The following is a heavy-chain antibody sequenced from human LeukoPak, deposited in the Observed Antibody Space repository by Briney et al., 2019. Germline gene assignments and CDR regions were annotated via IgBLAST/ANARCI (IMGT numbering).Heavy chain of an antibody. CDR3: ASAGFGEFMAVDY. D-gene: IGHD3-10*01. J-gene: IGHJ4*02. Sequence: PSQTLSLTCTVSGGSTSSGSYYWSWIRQPAGKGLEWIGRIYTSGSTNYNPSLKSRVTISVDTSKNQFSLKLSSVTAADTAVYYCASAGFGEFMAVDYWGQGTLVTVSS. V-gene: IGHV4-61*02. CDR2: IYTSGST. CDR1: GGSTSSGSYY.